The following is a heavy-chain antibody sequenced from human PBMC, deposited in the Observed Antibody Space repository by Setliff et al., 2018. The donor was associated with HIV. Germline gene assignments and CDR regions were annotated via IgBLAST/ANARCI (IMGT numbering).Heavy chain of an antibody. CDR2: IHYSGST. J-gene: IGHJ6*03. D-gene: IGHD6-6*01. CDR3: ARVIGTARIYYYYYMDV. Sequence: LSLTCAVYGESFSAYFWSWIRQSPGKGLEWIGYIHYSGSTNYNPSLRGRVTISVDTSKKRVSLKLNSVTAADTAVYYCARVIGTARIYYYYYMDVWGKGTTVTVSS. CDR1: GESFSAYF. V-gene: IGHV4-59*01.